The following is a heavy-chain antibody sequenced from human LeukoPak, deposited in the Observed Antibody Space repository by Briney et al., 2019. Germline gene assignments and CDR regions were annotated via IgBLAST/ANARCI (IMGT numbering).Heavy chain of an antibody. CDR2: IYYRGTS. V-gene: IGHV4-59*01. Sequence: PSETLSLTCTVSGGSISGYYWSWIRQPPGQGLEWIGFIYYRGTSKYNPSLMSRVTMSVDTSKNQVSLKLSSVTAADTAMYYCARDKGYYSSGSTMDYWGQGTLVTVSS. CDR1: GGSISGYY. CDR3: ARDKGYYSSGSTMDY. J-gene: IGHJ4*02. D-gene: IGHD3-10*01.